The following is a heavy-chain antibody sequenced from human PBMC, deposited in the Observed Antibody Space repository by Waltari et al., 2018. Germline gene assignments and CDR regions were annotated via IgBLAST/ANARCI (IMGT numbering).Heavy chain of an antibody. CDR2: VYYSGNT. D-gene: IGHD6-19*01. Sequence: QVQLQESGPGLVKPSETLSLTCTVSGGSISAYYWSWIRQSPGKGLEWIGYVYYSGNTNYNPSLRSRATIFVDKYKIQFSLKLNSVTAADTAVYYCARAGGGWHFDKWGQGVLVTVSS. CDR1: GGSISAYY. V-gene: IGHV4-59*01. J-gene: IGHJ4*02. CDR3: ARAGGGWHFDK.